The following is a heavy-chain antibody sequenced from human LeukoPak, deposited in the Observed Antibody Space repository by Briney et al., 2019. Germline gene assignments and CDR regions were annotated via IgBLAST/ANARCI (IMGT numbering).Heavy chain of an antibody. D-gene: IGHD3-22*01. J-gene: IGHJ4*02. CDR1: GGSISSSNW. CDR2: IYHSGST. CDR3: ARDSDYYYDSSGYSDY. Sequence: SGTLSLTCAVSGGSISSSNWWSWVRQPPGKGLEWIGEIYHSGSTNYNPSLKSRVTISVDKSKNQFSLKLSSVTAADTAVYYCARDSDYYYDSSGYSDYWGQGTLVTVSS. V-gene: IGHV4-4*02.